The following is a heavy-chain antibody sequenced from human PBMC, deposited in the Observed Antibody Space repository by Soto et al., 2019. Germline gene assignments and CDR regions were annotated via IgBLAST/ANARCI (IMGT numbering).Heavy chain of an antibody. CDR3: ARGDSTDCSNAVCSFFYNHDMDV. D-gene: IGHD2-8*01. V-gene: IGHV1-2*04. Sequence: QVQLVQSGAEVKKPGASVKVSCKASGYSFTDYHIHWVRQAPGQGLEWLGRINPKRGGTSTAQKFQGWVTMTTDTSLSTAAMELTRLTSDDTAIYYCARGDSTDCSNAVCSFFYNHDMDVWGQGTTVTVSS. CDR2: INPKRGGT. J-gene: IGHJ6*02. CDR1: GYSFTDYH.